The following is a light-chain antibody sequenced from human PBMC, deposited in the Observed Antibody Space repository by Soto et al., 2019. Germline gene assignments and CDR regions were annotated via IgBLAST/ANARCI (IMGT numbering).Light chain of an antibody. CDR3: QQGYTSAIT. J-gene: IGKJ1*01. V-gene: IGKV1-39*01. Sequence: DIQMTQSPSSLSASVGDRVTITCRASQSIGKHLNWYQQKPGEAPKFLIYAASNLQSGVPSRFSGSGSGTDFTLTVNSLQPEDFATYYCQQGYTSAITFGQGTKVDIK. CDR1: QSIGKH. CDR2: AAS.